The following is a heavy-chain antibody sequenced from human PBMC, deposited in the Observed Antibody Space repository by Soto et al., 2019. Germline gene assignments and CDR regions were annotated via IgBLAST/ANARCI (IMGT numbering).Heavy chain of an antibody. CDR1: GFIFGNYW. V-gene: IGHV3-7*01. D-gene: IGHD3-16*01. CDR2: IRQDGSEK. Sequence: ESGGGLVQPGGSLRLSCAGSGFIFGNYWMSWIRQAPGGGLEWVANIRQDGSEKYYVDSVQGRFIISRDNAKNSLDLQMNNLRSEDTALYYCARGTGGATSSGKDQFDYWGQGTQVTVSS. J-gene: IGHJ4*02. CDR3: ARGTGGATSSGKDQFDY.